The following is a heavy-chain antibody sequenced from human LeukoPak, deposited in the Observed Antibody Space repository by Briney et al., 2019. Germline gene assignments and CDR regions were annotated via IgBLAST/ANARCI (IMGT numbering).Heavy chain of an antibody. D-gene: IGHD3-10*01. CDR3: ARAERITKCGAFDI. V-gene: IGHV3-11*05. CDR2: ISSSSSYT. Sequence: RGSLRLSRAPPGFTFSDYYMSWVRQAPEEGLEWGSYISSSSSYTNYADSVKGRFTISRDNAKNSLYLQMNSLRAEDTAVYYCARAERITKCGAFDIWGQGTMVTVSS. J-gene: IGHJ3*02. CDR1: GFTFSDYY.